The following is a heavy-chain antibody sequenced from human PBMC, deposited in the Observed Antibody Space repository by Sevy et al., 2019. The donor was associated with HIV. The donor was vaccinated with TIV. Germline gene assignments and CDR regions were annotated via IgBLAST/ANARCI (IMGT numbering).Heavy chain of an antibody. Sequence: ASVKVSCKASGYTFTSYGISWVRQAPGQGLEWMGWISAYNGNTNYAQKLQGRVTMTTDTSTSTAYMELRSLRSDDTAVYYCAREGPSVVVVPAATNNWFDPWGQGTLVTVSS. CDR3: AREGPSVVVVPAATNNWFDP. V-gene: IGHV1-18*01. CDR1: GYTFTSYG. J-gene: IGHJ5*02. CDR2: ISAYNGNT. D-gene: IGHD2-2*01.